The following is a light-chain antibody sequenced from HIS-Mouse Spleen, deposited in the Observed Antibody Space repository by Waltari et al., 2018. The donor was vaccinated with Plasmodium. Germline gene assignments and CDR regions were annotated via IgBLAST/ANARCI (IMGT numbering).Light chain of an antibody. CDR2: AAS. CDR1: QGISSY. CDR3: QQYYSFPRT. J-gene: IGKJ1*01. V-gene: IGKV1D-8*02. Sequence: AIWMTQSPSLLSASTGDRVTTSCRTSQGISSYLAWYKQKPGKAPELRIYAASTLQSGVPSRFSGSGSGTDFTLTISCLQSEDFATYYCQQYYSFPRTFGQGTKVEIK.